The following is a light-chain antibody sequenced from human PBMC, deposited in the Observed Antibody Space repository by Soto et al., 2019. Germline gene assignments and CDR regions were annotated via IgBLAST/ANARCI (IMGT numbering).Light chain of an antibody. J-gene: IGKJ1*01. CDR2: GAG. CDR1: QSVRNN. Sequence: EIVMTQSPATLSLSPGESATLSCRASQSVRNNLAWYWQQPGQAPRLGIYGAGTRATDIPARFSGSGCGTEFTLTITIRKSEAYDFEVYQQYKNGTPGTFGQGTKVDIK. CDR3: QQYKNGTPGT. V-gene: IGKV3-15*01.